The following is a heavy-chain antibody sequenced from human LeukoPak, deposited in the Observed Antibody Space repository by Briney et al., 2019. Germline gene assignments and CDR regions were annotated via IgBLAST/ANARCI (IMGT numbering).Heavy chain of an antibody. CDR3: AKDIQVAIKLPDWYFDL. D-gene: IGHD2-21*01. CDR2: ISGSGRNT. Sequence: PGGSLRLSCAASGFIFNNYALSWVRQTPGKGLEWVSAISGSGRNTYYADSVKGRFTISRDNSRSTVDLQMNSLRVEDTGIYYCAKDIQVAIKLPDWYFDLWGRGTLVTVSS. V-gene: IGHV3-23*01. CDR1: GFIFNNYA. J-gene: IGHJ2*01.